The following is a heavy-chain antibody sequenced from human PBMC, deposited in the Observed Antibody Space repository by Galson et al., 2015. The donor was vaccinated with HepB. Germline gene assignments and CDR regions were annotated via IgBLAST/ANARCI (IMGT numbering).Heavy chain of an antibody. J-gene: IGHJ6*02. D-gene: IGHD3-3*01. CDR3: ASLPYDFWSDRRPGV. Sequence: SLRLSCAASGFTFSSYSMNWVRQAPGKGLEWVSYISSSSSTIYYADSVKGRFTISRDNAKNSLYLQMNSLRDEDTAVYYCASLPYDFWSDRRPGVWGQGTTVTVSS. CDR2: ISSSSSTI. CDR1: GFTFSSYS. V-gene: IGHV3-48*02.